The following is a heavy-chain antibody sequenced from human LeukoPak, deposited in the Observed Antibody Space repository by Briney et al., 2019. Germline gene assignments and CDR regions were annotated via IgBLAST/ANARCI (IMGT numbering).Heavy chain of an antibody. CDR2: ISYDGSNK. V-gene: IGHV3-30-3*01. Sequence: GGSLRLSCAASGFTFSSYAMHWVRQAPGKGLEWVAVISYDGSNKYYADSVKGRFTISRDNSKNTLYLQMNSLRAEDTAVFYCASSPTYCSSTSCYINYWGQGALVTVSS. CDR1: GFTFSSYA. CDR3: ASSPTYCSSTSCYINY. J-gene: IGHJ4*02. D-gene: IGHD2-2*02.